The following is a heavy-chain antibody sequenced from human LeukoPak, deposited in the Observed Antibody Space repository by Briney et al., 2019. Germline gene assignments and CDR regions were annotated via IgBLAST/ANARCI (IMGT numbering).Heavy chain of an antibody. J-gene: IGHJ5*02. CDR1: GGSFSGYY. V-gene: IGHV4-34*01. Sequence: PSETLSLTCAVYGGSFSGYYWSWIRQPPGKGLEWIGEINHSGSTNYNPSLKSRVTISVDTSKNQFSLKLSSVTAADTAVYYCARVGYYDFWSGYYTGRRIWFDPWGQGTLVTVSS. D-gene: IGHD3-3*01. CDR3: ARVGYYDFWSGYYTGRRIWFDP. CDR2: INHSGST.